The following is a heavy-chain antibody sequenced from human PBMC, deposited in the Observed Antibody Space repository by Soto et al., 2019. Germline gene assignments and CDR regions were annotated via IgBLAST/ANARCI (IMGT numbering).Heavy chain of an antibody. V-gene: IGHV1-46*01. CDR3: SRDFNGKATAGGLDLAY. D-gene: IGHD6-13*01. Sequence: QVQLGQSGAEVKKPGASVKVYCQASGYTFTSYDMHWVRQSPGQGLSWLGIINPSGGSTSYAQKFQGRVNMTRDTSTSTVYMGLSSLRSEDTAVYYCSRDFNGKATAGGLDLAYWGQGTLVTVSS. J-gene: IGHJ4*02. CDR1: GYTFTSYD. CDR2: INPSGGST.